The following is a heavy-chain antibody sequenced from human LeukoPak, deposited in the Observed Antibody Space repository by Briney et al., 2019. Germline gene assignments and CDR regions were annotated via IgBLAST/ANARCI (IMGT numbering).Heavy chain of an antibody. J-gene: IGHJ5*02. CDR2: INHSGST. D-gene: IGHD3-22*01. Sequence: SETLSLTCAVYGGSFSGYYWSWIRQPPGKGLEWIGEINHSGSTNYNPFLKSRVTISVDTSKNQFSLKLSSVTAADTAVYYCARRITMKSFDPWGQGTLVTVSS. CDR3: ARRITMKSFDP. CDR1: GGSFSGYY. V-gene: IGHV4-34*01.